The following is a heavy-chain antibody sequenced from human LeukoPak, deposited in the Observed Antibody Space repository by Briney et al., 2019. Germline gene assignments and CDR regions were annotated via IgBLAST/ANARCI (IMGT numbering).Heavy chain of an antibody. J-gene: IGHJ3*02. V-gene: IGHV4-34*01. CDR1: GGSFSGYY. CDR3: ATRGDYSDTSGNSYDALDI. CDR2: INHSGST. Sequence: SETLSLTCAVYGGSFSGYYWSWIRQPPGKGLEWIGEINHSGSTNYNPSLKSRVTISVDTSKNQFSLKLSSVTAADTAVYYCATRGDYSDTSGNSYDALDIWGQGTMVTVSS. D-gene: IGHD3-22*01.